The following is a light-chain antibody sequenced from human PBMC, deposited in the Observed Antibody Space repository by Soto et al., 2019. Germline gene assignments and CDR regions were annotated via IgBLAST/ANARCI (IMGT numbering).Light chain of an antibody. CDR3: AAWDDSLNGVL. CDR1: NSNIGSNP. V-gene: IGLV1-44*01. Sequence: QSVLTQPPSASGTPGQRVTISCSGSNSNIGSNPVHWYQQLPGTAPKLLIHNNNQRPSGVPHRFSGSKSGTSASLAISGLQDEDEAAYYCAAWDDSLNGVLFGGGTKLTVL. CDR2: NNN. J-gene: IGLJ2*01.